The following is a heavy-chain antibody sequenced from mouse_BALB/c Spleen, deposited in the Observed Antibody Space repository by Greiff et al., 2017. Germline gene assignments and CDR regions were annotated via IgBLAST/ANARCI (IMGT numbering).Heavy chain of an antibody. CDR3: ARDYDYDLAWFAY. D-gene: IGHD2-4*01. CDR1: GYSFTDYN. J-gene: IGHJ3*01. Sequence: EVKLMESGPELVKPGASVKVSCKASGYSFTDYNMYWVKQSHGKSLEWIGYIDPYNGGTSYNQKFKGKATLTVDKSSSTAFMHLNSLTSEDSAVYYCARDYDYDLAWFAYWGQGTLVTVSA. V-gene: IGHV1S135*01. CDR2: IDPYNGGT.